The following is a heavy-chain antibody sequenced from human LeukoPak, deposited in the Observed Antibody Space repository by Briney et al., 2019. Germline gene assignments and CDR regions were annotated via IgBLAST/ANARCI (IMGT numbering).Heavy chain of an antibody. CDR3: ARDLGIAAAGTGFDY. V-gene: IGHV3-53*01. CDR2: IYSGGST. J-gene: IGHJ4*02. Sequence: PPGGSLRLSCAASGFTVSSNYMSWVRQAPGKGLEWVSVIYSGGSTYYADSVKGRFTISRDNSKNTLYLQMNSLRAEDTAVYYCARDLGIAAAGTGFDYWGQGTLVTVSS. CDR1: GFTVSSNY. D-gene: IGHD6-13*01.